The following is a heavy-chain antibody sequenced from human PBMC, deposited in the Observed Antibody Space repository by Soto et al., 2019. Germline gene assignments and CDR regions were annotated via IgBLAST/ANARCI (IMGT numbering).Heavy chain of an antibody. CDR1: GLSVSAKY. D-gene: IGHD3-10*01. CDR2: TYTGGNS. Sequence: EVQLVQTGGGLIKPGGSLSLSCAASGLSVSAKYMSWVRQAPGKGLEWVSLTYTGGNSYFADFVKGRFIVSRDISKNTLFLHMNSLAAEDTAVYYCAREGYAYGLDFWGQGSLVTVSS. V-gene: IGHV3-53*02. J-gene: IGHJ4*02. CDR3: AREGYAYGLDF.